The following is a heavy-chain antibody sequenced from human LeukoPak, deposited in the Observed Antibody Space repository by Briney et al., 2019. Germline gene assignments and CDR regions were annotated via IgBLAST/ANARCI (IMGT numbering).Heavy chain of an antibody. V-gene: IGHV3-23*01. CDR1: GFTFSXXA. CDR2: XXXXXGSX. J-gene: IGHJ6*02. Sequence: GGSLRLSCAASGFTFSXXAMSWVRQAPGKGLEXXXXXXXXXGSXXYAXXXXXRXTISXXNSKNTLYLQMNSLRAKDTAVYYCAKXVASVVATILGYYGMDVWGQGTTVTVSS. CDR3: AKXVASVVATILGYYGMDV. D-gene: IGHD5-12*01.